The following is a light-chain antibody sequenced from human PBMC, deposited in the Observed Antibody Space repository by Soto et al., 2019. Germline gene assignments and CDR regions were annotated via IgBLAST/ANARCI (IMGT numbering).Light chain of an antibody. CDR2: VGTGGIVG. CDR3: GAEHGSGSNFPHVV. Sequence: QLVLTQPPSASASLGASVTLTCTLSSGYSNYKVDWYQQRPGKGPRFVMRVGTGGIVGSKGDGIPDRFSVLGSGLNRYLTIKNIQEEDESDYHCGAEHGSGSNFPHVVFGGGTKLTVL. V-gene: IGLV9-49*01. J-gene: IGLJ2*01. CDR1: SGYSNYK.